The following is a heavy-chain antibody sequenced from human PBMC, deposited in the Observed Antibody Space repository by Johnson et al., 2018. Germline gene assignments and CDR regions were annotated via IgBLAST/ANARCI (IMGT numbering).Heavy chain of an antibody. CDR1: GFTFSSYA. D-gene: IGHD3-9*01. V-gene: IGHV3-23*04. CDR3: WARYFDWLTLSDAFDI. CDR2: ISGSGGST. J-gene: IGHJ3*02. Sequence: EVQLVESGGGLVQPGGSLRLSCAASGFTFSSYAMSWVRQAPGKGLEWVSAISGSGGSTYYADSVKGRFTISRDNSKNTLYLQMNSLRAEDTAVYYCWARYFDWLTLSDAFDIWGQGTMVTFSS.